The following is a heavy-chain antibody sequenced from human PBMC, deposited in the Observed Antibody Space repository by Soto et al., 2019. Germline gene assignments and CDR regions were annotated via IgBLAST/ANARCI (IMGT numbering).Heavy chain of an antibody. CDR1: GDTFTTYD. D-gene: IGHD4-4*01. V-gene: IGHV1-8*01. CDR3: ARDTYLTLLTTLDF. Sequence: GASVKVSCKASGDTFTTYDINWVRQATGHGLEWMGWINPNSGNIGYAQRFQGRVTMTRDTAIRTAYMEVSSLRSDDTAVYYCARDTYLTLLTTLDFWGQGTPVIVSS. J-gene: IGHJ4*02. CDR2: INPNSGNI.